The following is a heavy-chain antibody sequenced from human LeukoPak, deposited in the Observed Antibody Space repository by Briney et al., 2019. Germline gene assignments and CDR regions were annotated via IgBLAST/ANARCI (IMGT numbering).Heavy chain of an antibody. J-gene: IGHJ4*02. V-gene: IGHV7-4-1*02. CDR2: INTNTGNP. Sequence: ASVKVSCKASGYTFTSYAMNWVRQAPGQGLEWMGWINTNTGNPTYAQGFTGRFVFSSDTSVSTAYLQISSLKAEDTAVYHCAREATMVRGVTIFDYWGQGTLVTVSS. D-gene: IGHD3-10*01. CDR3: AREATMVRGVTIFDY. CDR1: GYTFTSYA.